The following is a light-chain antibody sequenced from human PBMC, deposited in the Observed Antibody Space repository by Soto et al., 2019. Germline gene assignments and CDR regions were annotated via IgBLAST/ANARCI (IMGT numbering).Light chain of an antibody. CDR2: GNS. CDR3: QSYAV. CDR1: SSNIGAGYD. V-gene: IGLV1-40*01. J-gene: IGLJ2*01. Sequence: QSVLTQPPSVSGAPGQRVTISCTGSSSNIGAGYDVHWYQQLPGTAPKLLIYGNSNRPSGVPDRFSGSKSGTSASLAITGLQAEDEADYYCQSYAVFGRGTKVTVL.